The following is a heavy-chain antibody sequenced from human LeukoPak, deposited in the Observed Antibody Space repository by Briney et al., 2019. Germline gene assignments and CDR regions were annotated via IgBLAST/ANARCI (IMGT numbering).Heavy chain of an antibody. CDR1: RFTFSSYG. CDR2: ISYDGSNK. V-gene: IGHV3-30*03. CDR3: ATQIAAAGILDY. J-gene: IGHJ4*02. D-gene: IGHD6-13*01. Sequence: GGSLRLSCAASRFTFSSYGMHWVRQAPGKGLEWVAVISYDGSNKYYADSVKGRFTIARDNSKNTVYLQMNSLRAEDTAVYYCATQIAAAGILDYWGQGTLVTVSS.